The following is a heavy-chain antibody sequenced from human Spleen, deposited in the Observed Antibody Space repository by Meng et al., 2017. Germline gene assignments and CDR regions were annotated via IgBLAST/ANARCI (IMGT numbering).Heavy chain of an antibody. CDR2: ISNNGGST. CDR3: AKVEASDYFDY. V-gene: IGHV3-23*01. Sequence: GESLKISCTASGFSFSNAAMSWVRQAPGKGLEWVSGISNNGGSTYYADSVKGRFTISRDNSKNTLYLQMNSLRVEDTAVYYCAKVEASDYFDYWGQGTLVTVSS. J-gene: IGHJ4*02. D-gene: IGHD3-3*01. CDR1: GFSFSNAA.